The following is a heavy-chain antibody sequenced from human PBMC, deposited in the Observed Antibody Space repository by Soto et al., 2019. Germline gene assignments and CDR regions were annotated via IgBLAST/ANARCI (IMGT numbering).Heavy chain of an antibody. J-gene: IGHJ4*02. Sequence: QVQLVQSGAEVKKPGASVKVSCKASGYTFTSYGISWVRQAPGQGLEWMGWISAYNGNTNYAQKLQGRVTMTTDTSASTAYMELRSLRSDDTAVYYCARDPTVEYSSGWYYFDYWGQGTLVTVSS. CDR1: GYTFTSYG. V-gene: IGHV1-18*01. CDR3: ARDPTVEYSSGWYYFDY. D-gene: IGHD6-19*01. CDR2: ISAYNGNT.